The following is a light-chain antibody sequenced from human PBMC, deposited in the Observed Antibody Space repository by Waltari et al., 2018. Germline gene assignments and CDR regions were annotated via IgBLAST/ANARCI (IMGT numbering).Light chain of an antibody. J-gene: IGKJ4*01. Sequence: EIVLTHSPATLSLSPGQRATLSCRASQSVSSYLAWYQQKPGQAPRLLIYAASNRLTGIPARFRGSGSGTDCSGNISSLEPEDCAVYYCQQRSSWPLTFGGGTKVEIK. CDR2: AAS. CDR1: QSVSSY. V-gene: IGKV3-11*01. CDR3: QQRSSWPLT.